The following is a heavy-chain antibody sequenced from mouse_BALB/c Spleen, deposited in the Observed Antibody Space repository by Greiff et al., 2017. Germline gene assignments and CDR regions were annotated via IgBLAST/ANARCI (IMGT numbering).Heavy chain of an antibody. CDR1: GYTFTSYW. J-gene: IGHJ2*01. CDR2: IYPGSGST. V-gene: IGHV1S22*01. D-gene: IGHD4-1*01. CDR3: TRSNWDVYFDY. Sequence: LKQPGSELVRPGASVKLSCKASGYTFTSYWMHWVKQRPGQGLEWIGNIYPGSGSTNYDEKFKSKATLTVDTSSSTAYMQLSSLTSEDSAVYYCTRSNWDVYFDYWGQGTTLTVSS.